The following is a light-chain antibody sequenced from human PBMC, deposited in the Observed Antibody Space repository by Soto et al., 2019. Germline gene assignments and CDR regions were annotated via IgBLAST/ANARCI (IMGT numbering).Light chain of an antibody. CDR2: DAY. J-gene: IGKJ1*01. V-gene: IGKV1-5*02. CDR3: QQYNSYSWT. CDR1: QSISSW. Sequence: DIQMQPSPFTLSARVGDRVQTIWRASQSISSWLAWYQQKPGKANKLMIYDAYSLESGVTSRFSGSGSGTEFTLTISSMQHDDFATYYCQQYNSYSWTCGHGTTG.